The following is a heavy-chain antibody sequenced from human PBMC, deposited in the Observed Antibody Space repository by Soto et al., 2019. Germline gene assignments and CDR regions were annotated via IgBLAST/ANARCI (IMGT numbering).Heavy chain of an antibody. CDR2: IWYDGSNK. J-gene: IGHJ4*02. Sequence: GGSLRLSCAASGFTFSSYGMHWVRQAPGKGLEWVAVIWYDGSNKYYADSVKGRFTISRDNSKNTLYLQMNSLRAEDTAVYYCARDFRYCSSTSCSLQGIPRYWGQGTLVTVSS. CDR1: GFTFSSYG. CDR3: ARDFRYCSSTSCSLQGIPRY. D-gene: IGHD2-2*01. V-gene: IGHV3-33*01.